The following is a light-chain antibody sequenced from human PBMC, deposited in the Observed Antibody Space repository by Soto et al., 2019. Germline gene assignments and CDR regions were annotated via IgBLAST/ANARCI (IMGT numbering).Light chain of an antibody. V-gene: IGLV2-14*01. CDR2: EVS. Sequence: QSALTQPASVSGSPGQSITISCTGTSGDVGGYNYVSWFQQHPGKAPKLIIYEVSNRPSGVSNRFSGSKSGSTASLTISGLQAEDEADYYCSSYTSSSTRVFGGGTQLTVL. CDR3: SSYTSSSTRV. CDR1: SGDVGGYNY. J-gene: IGLJ2*01.